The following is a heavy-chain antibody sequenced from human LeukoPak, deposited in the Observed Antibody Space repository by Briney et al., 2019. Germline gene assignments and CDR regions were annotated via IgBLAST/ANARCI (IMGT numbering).Heavy chain of an antibody. CDR3: ARGRVRGVSPYYYYMDV. CDR2: IIPIFGTA. D-gene: IGHD3-10*01. J-gene: IGHJ6*03. V-gene: IGHV1-69*05. CDR1: GGTFSSYA. Sequence: SVKVSCKASGGTFSSYAISWGRQAPGQGLEWMGGIIPIFGTANYAQKFQGRVTITTDESTSTAYMELSSLRSEDTAVYYCARGRVRGVSPYYYYMDVWGKGTTVTVSS.